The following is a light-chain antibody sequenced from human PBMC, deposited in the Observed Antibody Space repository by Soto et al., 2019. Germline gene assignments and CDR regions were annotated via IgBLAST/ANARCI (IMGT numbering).Light chain of an antibody. V-gene: IGKV1-27*01. CDR2: AAS. CDR1: QGISNY. J-gene: IGKJ4*01. Sequence: HMTQSPSSLYATVVARVPITCRASQGISNYLAWYQQKPGKVPKLLIYAASTLQSGVPSRFSGSGSGTDFTLTISSLQPEDVATYYCQKYNSAPPLTFGGRSIV. CDR3: QKYNSAPPLT.